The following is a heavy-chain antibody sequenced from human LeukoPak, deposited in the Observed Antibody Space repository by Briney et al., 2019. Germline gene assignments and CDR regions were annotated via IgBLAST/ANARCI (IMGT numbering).Heavy chain of an antibody. J-gene: IGHJ6*02. CDR1: GYSFTSYW. CDR3: ARLIAARPYYYYYYGMDV. V-gene: IGHV5-51*01. Sequence: GEPLKISCKGSGYSFTSYWIGWVRQMPGKGLEWMGIIYPGDSDTRYSPSFQGQVTISADKSISTAYLQWSSLKASDTAMYYCARLIAARPYYYYYYGMDVWGQGTTVTVSS. CDR2: IYPGDSDT. D-gene: IGHD6-6*01.